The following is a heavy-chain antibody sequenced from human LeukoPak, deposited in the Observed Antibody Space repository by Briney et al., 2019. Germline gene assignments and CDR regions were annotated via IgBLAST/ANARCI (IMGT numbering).Heavy chain of an antibody. D-gene: IGHD4-17*01. V-gene: IGHV3-64*04. CDR1: GFTFSSYS. J-gene: IGHJ3*02. CDR2: ITSNGGST. Sequence: GGSLRLSCSGSGFTFSSYSMHWVRQAPGRGLEYVSGITSNGGSTYNADSVKDRFTISRDNSKNTVYLQINSLRAEDTAVYYCASRTTVTDADGFDIWSQGTMVTVSS. CDR3: ASRTTVTDADGFDI.